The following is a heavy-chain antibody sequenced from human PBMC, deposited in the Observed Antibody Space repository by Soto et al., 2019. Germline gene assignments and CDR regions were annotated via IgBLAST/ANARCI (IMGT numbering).Heavy chain of an antibody. J-gene: IGHJ4*02. CDR1: AGSISSSSYY. CDR2: IYYSGST. CDR3: ARGRGYSYGTPDY. D-gene: IGHD5-18*01. Sequence: QLQLQESGPGLVKPSETLSLTCTVSAGSISSSSYYWGWIRQPPGNGLEWIGSIYYSGSTYYNPTLKSRVTMSVDTSMTHFSLKLSSVTAAYTAVYYCARGRGYSYGTPDYWGQGTLVTVSS. V-gene: IGHV4-39*02.